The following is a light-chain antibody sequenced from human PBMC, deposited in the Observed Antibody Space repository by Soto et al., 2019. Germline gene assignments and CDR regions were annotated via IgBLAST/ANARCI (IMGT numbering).Light chain of an antibody. J-gene: IGKJ2*01. V-gene: IGKV3-20*01. CDR2: AAS. CDR1: QTVTNNY. CDR3: QQYGSSPRPYT. Sequence: EIVLTQSPGTLSLSPGGRATLSCRASQTVTNNYLAWYQQKPGQAPRLLIYAASSRATDIPDRFSGSGSGTDFTLTISRLEPEDFAVYYCQQYGSSPRPYTFGQGTKLEIK.